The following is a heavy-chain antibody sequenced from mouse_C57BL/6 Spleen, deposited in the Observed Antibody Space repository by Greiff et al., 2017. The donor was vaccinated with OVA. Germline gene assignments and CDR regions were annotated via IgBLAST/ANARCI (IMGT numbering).Heavy chain of an antibody. CDR2: ISSGSDYI. Sequence: EVKLMESGEGLVKPGGSLKLSCAASGFTFSSYAMSWVRQTPEKRLEWVAYISSGSDYIYYADTVKGRFTISRDNARNTLYLQMSSLKSEDTAMYYCTRDRYGNYGYFDVWGTGTTVTVSS. CDR3: TRDRYGNYGYFDV. V-gene: IGHV5-9-1*02. J-gene: IGHJ1*03. D-gene: IGHD2-1*01. CDR1: GFTFSSYA.